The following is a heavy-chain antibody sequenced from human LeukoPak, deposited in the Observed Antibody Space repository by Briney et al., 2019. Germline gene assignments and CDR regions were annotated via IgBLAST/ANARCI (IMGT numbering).Heavy chain of an antibody. Sequence: GGSLRLSCAASGFTLRSYAMSWVRQAPGKGLEWVASMSGSGGSTYYADSVKGRFTISRDNSKNTLYPQMNSLRAEDTAVYYCARTYYYDSSGYHTPSYYFDYWGQGTLVTVSS. V-gene: IGHV3-23*01. D-gene: IGHD3-22*01. CDR1: GFTLRSYA. CDR3: ARTYYYDSSGYHTPSYYFDY. J-gene: IGHJ4*02. CDR2: MSGSGGST.